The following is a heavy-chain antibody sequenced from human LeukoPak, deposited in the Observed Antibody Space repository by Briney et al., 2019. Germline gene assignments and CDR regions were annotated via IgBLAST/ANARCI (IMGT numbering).Heavy chain of an antibody. Sequence: GASVKVSCKASGYMFTNYGLSWVRQAPGQGLEWMGWINPNSGGTNYAQKFQGRVTMTRDTSISTAYMELSRLRSDDTAVYYCARNRADSSGLNWFDPWGQGTLVTVSS. V-gene: IGHV1-2*02. CDR3: ARNRADSSGLNWFDP. D-gene: IGHD6-19*01. CDR1: GYMFTNYG. J-gene: IGHJ5*02. CDR2: INPNSGGT.